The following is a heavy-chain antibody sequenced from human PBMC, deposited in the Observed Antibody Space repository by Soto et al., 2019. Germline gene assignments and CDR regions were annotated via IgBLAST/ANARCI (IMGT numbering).Heavy chain of an antibody. CDR2: IYYSGST. D-gene: IGHD3-22*01. CDR1: GGSVSSGSYY. Sequence: SETLSLTCTVSGGSVSSGSYYWSWIRQPPGKGLEWIGYIYYSGSTNYNPSLKSRVTISVDTSKNQLSLKLSSVTAADTAVYYCARELRYYDSSGYYGEGFDYWGQGTLVTVSS. CDR3: ARELRYYDSSGYYGEGFDY. J-gene: IGHJ4*02. V-gene: IGHV4-61*01.